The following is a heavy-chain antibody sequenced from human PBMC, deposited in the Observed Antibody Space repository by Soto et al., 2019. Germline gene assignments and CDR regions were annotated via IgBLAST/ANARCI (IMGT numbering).Heavy chain of an antibody. CDR3: AKDPDGLATLDY. Sequence: QVQLVESGGGVVQPGRSLRLSCAASGFTFSSYGMHWVRQAPGKGLEWVAVISYDGSNKYYADSVKGRFTISRDNSKNTLYLQMNSLRAEDTAVYYCAKDPDGLATLDYWGQGTLVTVSS. V-gene: IGHV3-30*18. J-gene: IGHJ4*02. CDR1: GFTFSSYG. CDR2: ISYDGSNK. D-gene: IGHD3-9*01.